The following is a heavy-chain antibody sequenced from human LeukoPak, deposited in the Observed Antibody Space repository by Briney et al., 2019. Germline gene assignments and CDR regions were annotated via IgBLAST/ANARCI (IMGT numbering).Heavy chain of an antibody. CDR2: IYYSGNT. CDR1: GGSLSSDF. V-gene: IGHV4-59*08. J-gene: IGHJ4*02. D-gene: IGHD3/OR15-3a*01. Sequence: SETLSLTCTVSGGSLSSDFWSWIRQPPGKGLEWIGYIYYSGNTNYNPSLKSRVTISVGTSKNQFSLNLSSVTAADTAVYYCANFGLGYWGQGTLVTVSS. CDR3: ANFGLGY.